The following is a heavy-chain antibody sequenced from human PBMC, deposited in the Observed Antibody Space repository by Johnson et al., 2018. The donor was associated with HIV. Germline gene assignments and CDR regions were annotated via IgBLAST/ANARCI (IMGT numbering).Heavy chain of an antibody. CDR3: APDPRITMIVVVKPAFDI. CDR1: GFTVSTKY. J-gene: IGHJ3*02. D-gene: IGHD3-22*01. V-gene: IGHV3-23*04. Sequence: VQLVESGGGLIQPGGSLRLSCAASGFTVSTKYMSWVRQAPGQGLEWVSVISGSGGSTYYADSVKGRFTISRDNSKNTLYLQMNSLRAEDTAVYYCAPDPRITMIVVVKPAFDIWGQGTMVTVSS. CDR2: ISGSGGST.